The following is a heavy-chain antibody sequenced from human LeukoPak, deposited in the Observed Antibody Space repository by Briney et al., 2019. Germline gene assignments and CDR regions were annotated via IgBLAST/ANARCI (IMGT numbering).Heavy chain of an antibody. CDR2: ISAYNGNT. V-gene: IGHV1-18*01. CDR1: GYTFTSYG. Sequence: ASVKVSCKASGYTFTSYGISWVRQAPGKGLEWMGWISAYNGNTNYAQKLQGRVTMTTDTSTSTAYMELRSLRSDDTAVYYCARDFNGIDIVVVVAATNWFDPWGQGTLVTVSS. J-gene: IGHJ5*02. D-gene: IGHD2-15*01. CDR3: ARDFNGIDIVVVVAATNWFDP.